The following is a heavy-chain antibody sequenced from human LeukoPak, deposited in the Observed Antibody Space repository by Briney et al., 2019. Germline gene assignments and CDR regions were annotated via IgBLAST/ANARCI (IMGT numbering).Heavy chain of an antibody. CDR1: GFTFSSYS. D-gene: IGHD3-22*01. CDR2: ISSSSSYI. Sequence: GGSLRLSCAASGFTFSSYSMNWVRQAPGKGLEWVSSISSSSSYIYYTDSVKGRLTLSRDNAKKSLYLQMNSLRAEDTAVYYCARGVGNYRYYFDSWGQGTLVTVSS. J-gene: IGHJ4*02. V-gene: IGHV3-21*01. CDR3: ARGVGNYRYYFDS.